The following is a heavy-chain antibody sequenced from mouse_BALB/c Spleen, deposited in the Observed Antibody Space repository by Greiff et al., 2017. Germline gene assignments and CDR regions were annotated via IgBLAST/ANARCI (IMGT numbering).Heavy chain of an antibody. CDR3: VRDYRGYFDY. Sequence: EVQLVETGGGLVQPKGSLKLSCAASGFTFNTNAMNWVRQAPGKGLEWVARIRSKSNNYATYYADSVKDRFTISRDDSQSMLYLQMNNLKTEDTAMYYCVRDYRGYFDYWGQGTTLTVSS. D-gene: IGHD5-5*01. V-gene: IGHV10S3*01. CDR1: GFTFNTNA. J-gene: IGHJ2*01. CDR2: IRSKSNNYAT.